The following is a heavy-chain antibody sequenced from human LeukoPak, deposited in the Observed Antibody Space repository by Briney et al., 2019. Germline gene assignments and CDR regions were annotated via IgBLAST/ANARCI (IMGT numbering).Heavy chain of an antibody. J-gene: IGHJ5*02. CDR2: ISISVGST. Sequence: GGSLRLSCAASGFTFSSYAMSWVRQAPGKGLEWVSAISISVGSTYYADSAKGRFTISRDNSKNMLYLQMNSLRAEDTAVYYCASGGGGTWFDPWGQGTLLTVSS. D-gene: IGHD3-3*01. V-gene: IGHV3-23*01. CDR3: ASGGGGTWFDP. CDR1: GFTFSSYA.